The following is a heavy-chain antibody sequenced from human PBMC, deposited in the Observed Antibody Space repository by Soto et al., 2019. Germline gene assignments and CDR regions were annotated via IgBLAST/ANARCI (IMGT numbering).Heavy chain of an antibody. CDR2: ISSNSAYI. V-gene: IGHV3-21*01. Sequence: GWSLRLSCAASVFTFLSFTMNWVRQAPGKGLEWVSTISSNSAYIYYTDALRGRFTISRDNAKNSLHLQMNSLRAEDTAVYYCTRDASRDSSARGWFDPWGPGTLVTVSS. CDR3: TRDASRDSSARGWFDP. J-gene: IGHJ5*02. CDR1: VFTFLSFT. D-gene: IGHD6-13*01.